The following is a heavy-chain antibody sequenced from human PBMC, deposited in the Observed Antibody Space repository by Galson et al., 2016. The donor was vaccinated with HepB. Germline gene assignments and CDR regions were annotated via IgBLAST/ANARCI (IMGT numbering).Heavy chain of an antibody. J-gene: IGHJ6*02. Sequence: SLRLSCAASGFSFPDYAMHWVRQAPGKGLEWVSGITWNSGMRGYADSVKGRFTISRDNVKNSLYLQMNSLRDEDTALYYCASGRTLHGGMDVWGQGTTVTVSS. CDR1: GFSFPDYA. V-gene: IGHV3-9*01. CDR3: ASGRTLHGGMDV. CDR2: ITWNSGMR. D-gene: IGHD1-14*01.